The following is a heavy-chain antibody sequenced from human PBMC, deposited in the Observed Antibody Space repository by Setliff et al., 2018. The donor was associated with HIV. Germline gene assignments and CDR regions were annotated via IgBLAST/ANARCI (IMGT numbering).Heavy chain of an antibody. Sequence: SETLSLTCTVSGASMSGHYWSWLRQPPGKTLEWIGYVYYTGGTNYRPSLRGRVTISVDTSKNHFSLKLSSVTAADTAVYYCAKTIRGYISGDYMDVWGKGTTVTVSS. CDR2: VYYTGGT. V-gene: IGHV4-59*11. J-gene: IGHJ6*03. CDR1: GASMSGHY. CDR3: AKTIRGYISGDYMDV. D-gene: IGHD5-18*01.